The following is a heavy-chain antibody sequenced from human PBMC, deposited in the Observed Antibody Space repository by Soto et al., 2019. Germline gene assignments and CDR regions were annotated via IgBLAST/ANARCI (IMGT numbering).Heavy chain of an antibody. Sequence: QVQLVPSGAEVKKPGASVKVSCKASGYTFPSYGISWVRQAPGQGLEWMGWISAYNGNTNYAQKLQGRVTMTTDTSASTAYMELRSLRSDDTAVYYCARVYYRGAVAGPHYFQHWGQGTLVTVSS. J-gene: IGHJ1*01. CDR1: GYTFPSYG. CDR2: ISAYNGNT. V-gene: IGHV1-18*01. CDR3: ARVYYRGAVAGPHYFQH. D-gene: IGHD6-19*01.